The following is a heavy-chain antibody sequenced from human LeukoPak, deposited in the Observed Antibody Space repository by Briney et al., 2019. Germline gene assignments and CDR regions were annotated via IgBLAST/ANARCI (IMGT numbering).Heavy chain of an antibody. CDR3: ARGGSRLTTAGDLDY. CDR1: GGSISTSRYY. CDR2: IYYSGTT. V-gene: IGHV4-39*01. D-gene: IGHD3-16*01. Sequence: PSETLSLTCTVSGGSISTSRYYWGWIRQPPGKGLEWTGSIYYSGTTYYNLSLKSRVTISVDTSRNQFSLRLSSVTAADTAVYYCARGGSRLTTAGDLDYWGQGTLVTVSS. J-gene: IGHJ4*02.